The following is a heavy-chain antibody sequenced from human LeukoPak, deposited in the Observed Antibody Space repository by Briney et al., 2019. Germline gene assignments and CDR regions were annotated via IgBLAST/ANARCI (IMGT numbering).Heavy chain of an antibody. CDR2: LYYSGKT. Sequence: GSLRLSCAASGFTFSDYNMRWIRQAPGKGLEWIGTLYYSGKTYYNPSLKSRVTISIDTSKNQFSLKLSSVTAADTAVYYCARERARGRFLEWFDPWGQGTLVTVSS. J-gene: IGHJ5*02. V-gene: IGHV4-59*01. CDR1: GFTFSDYN. D-gene: IGHD3-3*01. CDR3: ARERARGRFLEWFDP.